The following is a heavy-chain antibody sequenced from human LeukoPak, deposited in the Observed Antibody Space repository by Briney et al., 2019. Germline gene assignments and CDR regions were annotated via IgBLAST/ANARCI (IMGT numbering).Heavy chain of an antibody. CDR3: ARADSIVGATVWFDP. D-gene: IGHD1-26*01. V-gene: IGHV4-59*01. J-gene: IGHJ5*02. CDR1: GGSISSYY. CDR2: IYYSGST. Sequence: PSETLSLTCTVSGGSISSYYWSWIRQPPGKGLEWIGYIYYSGSTNYNPSLKSRVTISVDTSKNQFSLKLSSVTAADTAVYYCARADSIVGATVWFDPWGQGTLVTVSS.